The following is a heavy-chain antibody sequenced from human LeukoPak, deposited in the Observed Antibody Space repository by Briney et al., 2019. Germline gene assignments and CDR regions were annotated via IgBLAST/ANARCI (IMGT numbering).Heavy chain of an antibody. D-gene: IGHD2-8*01. J-gene: IGHJ6*03. CDR3: ARDPYNGACGDTYYYYMDV. Sequence: PGGSLRLSCAASGFTFITYNMNWVRQAPGKGLEWVSSITSSSIHTFYADSVRGRFTISRDNAKNSLYLQMNSLRAEDTAIYYCARDPYNGACGDTYYYYMDVWGKGTTVTISS. CDR1: GFTFITYN. V-gene: IGHV3-21*01. CDR2: ITSSSIHT.